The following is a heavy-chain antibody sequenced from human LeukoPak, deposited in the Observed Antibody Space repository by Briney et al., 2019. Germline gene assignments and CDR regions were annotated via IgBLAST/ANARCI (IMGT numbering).Heavy chain of an antibody. CDR2: ISNNDGYT. CDR1: GYTFSSSA. V-gene: IGHV3-23*01. CDR3: AKQLGYCSDGSCYFPY. Sequence: QPGGSLRLSCAASGYTFSSSAMSWVRQAPGKGLEWVSAISNNDGYTYYADSVQGRFTISRDNSKSTLCLQMNSLRAEDTAVYYCAKQLGYCSDGSCYFPYWGQGTLVTVSS. D-gene: IGHD2-15*01. J-gene: IGHJ4*02.